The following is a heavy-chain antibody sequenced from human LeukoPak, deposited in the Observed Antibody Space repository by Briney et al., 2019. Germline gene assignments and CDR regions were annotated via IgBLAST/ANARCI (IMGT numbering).Heavy chain of an antibody. V-gene: IGHV3-30*04. J-gene: IGHJ4*02. CDR2: ISKDGSNK. CDR1: GFTFSSYS. CDR3: AKSGLNRFDY. Sequence: PGGSLRLSCVASGFTFSSYSMHWVRQAPGKGLEWVTYISKDGSNKYYIDSVKGRFTISRDNSKNTLYLQMNSLRAEDTAVYYCAKSGLNRFDYWGQGTLVTVSS. D-gene: IGHD2-15*01.